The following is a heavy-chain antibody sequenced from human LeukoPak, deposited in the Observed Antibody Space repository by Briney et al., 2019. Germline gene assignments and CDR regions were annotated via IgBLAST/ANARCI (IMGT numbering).Heavy chain of an antibody. D-gene: IGHD5-18*01. J-gene: IGHJ4*02. Sequence: ASVKVSCKASGGTFSNHAINWVRQAPGQGLEWMGGIIPIFGTANYAQKFPGRVSITADESTSTAYMELSSLRSDDTAVYYCAKGEVGGGYSYGPIDNWGQGTLVTVSS. V-gene: IGHV1-69*13. CDR2: IIPIFGTA. CDR1: GGTFSNHA. CDR3: AKGEVGGGYSYGPIDN.